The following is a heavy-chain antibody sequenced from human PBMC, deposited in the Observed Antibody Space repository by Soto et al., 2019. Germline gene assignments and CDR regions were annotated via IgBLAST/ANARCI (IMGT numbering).Heavy chain of an antibody. V-gene: IGHV4-39*01. CDR3: ARQRTTVVTQAYFDH. CDR2: IYYSGRT. CDR1: GESISSSSYY. J-gene: IGHJ4*02. D-gene: IGHD2-21*02. Sequence: SETLSLTCIVSGESISSSSYYWGWIRQPPGKGLEWIGSIYYSGRTYYTPSFKSRVTISIDTSKNQFSLKLSSVTATDTAVYYCARQRTTVVTQAYFDHWGQGALVTVSS.